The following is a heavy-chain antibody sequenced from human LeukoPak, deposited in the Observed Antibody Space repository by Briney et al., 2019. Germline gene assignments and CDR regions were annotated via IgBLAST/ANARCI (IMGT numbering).Heavy chain of an antibody. J-gene: IGHJ5*02. D-gene: IGHD2-2*01. CDR3: AREHCSSTSCYRRINWFDP. V-gene: IGHV1-69*13. CDR2: IIPIFGTA. CDR1: GGTFSSYA. Sequence: SVEVSCKASGGTFSSYAISWVRQAPGQGLEWMGGIIPIFGTANYAQKFQGRVTITADESTSTAYMELSSLRSEDTAVYYCAREHCSSTSCYRRINWFDPWGQGTLVTVSS.